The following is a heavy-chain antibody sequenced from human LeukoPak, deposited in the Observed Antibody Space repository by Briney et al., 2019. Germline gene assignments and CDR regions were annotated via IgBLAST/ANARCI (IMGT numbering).Heavy chain of an antibody. D-gene: IGHD1-26*01. Sequence: GGSLRLSCAASGFAVSSNHMNWVRQAPGKGLEWVSVIFSGGSTYYADSVKGRFTISRDNSKNTLYLQMNSLRAEDTAVYYRATSIVGLTYDEHFQHWGQGTLVTVSS. CDR3: ATSIVGLTYDEHFQH. V-gene: IGHV3-53*01. J-gene: IGHJ1*01. CDR2: IFSGGST. CDR1: GFAVSSNH.